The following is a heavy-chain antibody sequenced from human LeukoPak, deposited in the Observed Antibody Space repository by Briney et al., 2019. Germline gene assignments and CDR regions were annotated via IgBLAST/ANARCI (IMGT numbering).Heavy chain of an antibody. D-gene: IGHD1-14*01. CDR3: ARGRNRSPNYYYYYMDV. CDR2: IYHSGST. CDR1: GGSISSGGYY. V-gene: IGHV4-30-2*01. Sequence: PSETLSLTCTVSGGSISSGGYYWSWIRQPPGKGLEWIGYIYHSGSTYYNPSLESRVTISVDRSKNQFSLKLSSVTAADTAVYYCARGRNRSPNYYYYYMDVWGKGTTVTVSS. J-gene: IGHJ6*03.